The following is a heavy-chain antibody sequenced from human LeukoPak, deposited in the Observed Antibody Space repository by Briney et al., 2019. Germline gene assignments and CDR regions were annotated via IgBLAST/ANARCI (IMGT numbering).Heavy chain of an antibody. D-gene: IGHD3-16*02. Sequence: SVKVSCKASGYTFTGYYMHWVRQAPGQGLEWMGRIIPILGIANYAQKFQGRVTITADKSTSTAYMELSSLRSEDTAVYYCAREGVYAPDPSSYHRDAFDIWGQGTVVIVSS. CDR3: AREGVYAPDPSSYHRDAFDI. V-gene: IGHV1-69*04. J-gene: IGHJ3*02. CDR1: GYTFTGYY. CDR2: IIPILGIA.